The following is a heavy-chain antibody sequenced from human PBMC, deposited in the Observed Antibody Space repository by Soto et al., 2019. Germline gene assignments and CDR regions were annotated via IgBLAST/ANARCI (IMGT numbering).Heavy chain of an antibody. CDR2: IIPILGIA. J-gene: IGHJ4*02. V-gene: IGHV1-69*02. Sequence: QVQLVQSGAEVKKPGSSVKVSGKASGGTFSSYTISWVRQAPGQGLEWMGRIIPILGIANYAQKFQGRVTITADKSTSTAYMELSSLRSEDTAVYYCVMEYCSSTSCYRDYWGQGTLVTVSS. CDR3: VMEYCSSTSCYRDY. CDR1: GGTFSSYT. D-gene: IGHD2-2*02.